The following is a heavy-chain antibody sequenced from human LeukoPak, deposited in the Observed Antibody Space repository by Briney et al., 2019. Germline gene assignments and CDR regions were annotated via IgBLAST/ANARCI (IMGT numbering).Heavy chain of an antibody. D-gene: IGHD3-22*01. CDR1: GGSISSYY. J-gene: IGHJ3*02. CDR3: ARYSYDSSGSIVNAFDI. Sequence: SETLSLTCTVSGGSISSYYWSWIRQPAGKGLEWIGRIHTSGSTNYNPSLKSRVTISVDTSKNQFSLKLSSVTAADTAVYYCARYSYDSSGSIVNAFDIWGQGTMVTVSS. CDR2: IHTSGST. V-gene: IGHV4-4*07.